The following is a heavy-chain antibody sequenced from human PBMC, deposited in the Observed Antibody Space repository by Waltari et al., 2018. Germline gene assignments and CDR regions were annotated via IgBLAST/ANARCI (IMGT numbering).Heavy chain of an antibody. CDR3: ARDRGRGLYLDS. CDR2: VRGDGRA. D-gene: IGHD2-15*01. Sequence: QLQESGPRLVKPSGTLSLTCGVPGDSMSRSDFWSWVRQPPGKGLGWIGQVRGDGRANYYPSFASRVTVSLDTYNNQFSRMVTSATAADTAVYYCARDRGRGLYLDSGGPGTLVTVSP. CDR1: GDSMSRSDF. V-gene: IGHV4-4*02. J-gene: IGHJ4*02.